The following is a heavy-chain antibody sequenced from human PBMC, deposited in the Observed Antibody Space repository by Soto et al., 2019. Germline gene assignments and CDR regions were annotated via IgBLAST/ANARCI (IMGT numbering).Heavy chain of an antibody. CDR3: ARVGGYSYGGVDY. D-gene: IGHD5-18*01. J-gene: IGHJ4*02. Sequence: QVQLVQSGAEVKKPGASVKVSCKASGYTFTSYYMHWVRQAPGQGFEWMGIINPRGGSTTYAQKFQGSVTMTRDTSTSTVYMELSSLRSEDTAVYYCARVGGYSYGGVDYWGQGTLVTVSS. CDR1: GYTFTSYY. V-gene: IGHV1-46*01. CDR2: INPRGGST.